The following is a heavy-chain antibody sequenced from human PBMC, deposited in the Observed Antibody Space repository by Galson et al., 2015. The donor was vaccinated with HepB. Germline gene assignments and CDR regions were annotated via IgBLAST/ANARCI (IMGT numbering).Heavy chain of an antibody. CDR1: GFTFGGYA. J-gene: IGHJ4*02. CDR3: TTDRCSSTSCYTDY. V-gene: IGHV3-49*03. D-gene: IGHD2-2*02. Sequence: SLRLSCAASGFTFGGYAMSWFRQAPGKGLEWVGFIRSKAYGGTTDYAAPVKGRFTISRDDSKNTLYLQMNSLKTEDTAVYYCTTDRCSSTSCYTDYWGQGTLVTVSS. CDR2: IRSKAYGGTT.